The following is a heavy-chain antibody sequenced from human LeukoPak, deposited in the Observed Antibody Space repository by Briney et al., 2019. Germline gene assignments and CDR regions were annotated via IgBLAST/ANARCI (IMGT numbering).Heavy chain of an antibody. Sequence: GGSPRLSCAASGFIFSNYVMNWVRQAPGKGLEWVSVIYNGETTVYADSVRGRFTISRDNSENTLHLQMNSLRAEDTAVYYCAADTDYDAFDIWGQGTMVTVSS. CDR2: IYNGETT. V-gene: IGHV3-53*01. CDR1: GFIFSNYV. D-gene: IGHD4-11*01. J-gene: IGHJ3*02. CDR3: AADTDYDAFDI.